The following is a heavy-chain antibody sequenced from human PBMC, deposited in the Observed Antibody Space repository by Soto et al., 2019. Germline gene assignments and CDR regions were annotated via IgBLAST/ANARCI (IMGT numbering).Heavy chain of an antibody. V-gene: IGHV4-31*03. CDR2: IYYSGST. J-gene: IGHJ4*02. CDR3: ARAYDSSGFY. D-gene: IGHD3-22*01. CDR1: GGSISSGGYY. Sequence: SETLSLTCTVSGGSISSGGYYWSWIRQHPGKGLEWIGYIYYSGSTYYNPSLKSRVTISVDTSKNQFSLKLSSVTAADTAVYYCARAYDSSGFYWGQGTLVTVSS.